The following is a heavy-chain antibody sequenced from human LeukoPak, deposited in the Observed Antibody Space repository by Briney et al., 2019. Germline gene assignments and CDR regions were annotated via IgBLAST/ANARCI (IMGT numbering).Heavy chain of an antibody. J-gene: IGHJ4*02. D-gene: IGHD4-23*01. CDR3: ARDFTTVIKGSFDY. CDR1: GFTFSSYA. CDR2: LSYDGSNK. Sequence: GGCLRLSCAASGFTFSSYAMHWVRRAPGKGLEWVAVLSYDGSNKYYADSVKGRFTISRDNSKNTLYRQMNSLRAEDTAVYYCARDFTTVIKGSFDYWGQGTLVTVSS. V-gene: IGHV3-30-3*01.